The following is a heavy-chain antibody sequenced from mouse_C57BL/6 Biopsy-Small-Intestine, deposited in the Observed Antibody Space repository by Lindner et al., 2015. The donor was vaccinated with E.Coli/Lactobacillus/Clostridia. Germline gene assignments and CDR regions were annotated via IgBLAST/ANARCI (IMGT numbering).Heavy chain of an antibody. CDR2: LYPGSGSI. D-gene: IGHD1-1*01. CDR3: ARHEDYYGSSYYFDY. J-gene: IGHJ2*01. V-gene: IGHV1-62-2*01. Sequence: QLQEVWRLRLGENPGASVKLSCKASGYTFTEYTIHWVKQRSGQGLEWIGWLYPGSGSIKYNEKFKDKATLTADKSSSTVYMELSRLTSEDSAVYFCARHEDYYGSSYYFDYWGQGTTLTVSS. CDR1: GYTFTEYT.